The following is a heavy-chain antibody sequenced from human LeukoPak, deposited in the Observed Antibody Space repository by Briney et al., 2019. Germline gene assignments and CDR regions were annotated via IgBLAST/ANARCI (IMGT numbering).Heavy chain of an antibody. D-gene: IGHD6-13*01. V-gene: IGHV1-69*05. Sequence: SVKVSCKASGGTFSSYAISWVRQAPGQGLEWMGGIIPIFGTANYAQKFQGRVTITTDESTSTAYMELSSLRSEDTAVYYCALKGIAAAGTHFDYWGQGTLVTVSS. CDR1: GGTFSSYA. CDR3: ALKGIAAAGTHFDY. J-gene: IGHJ4*02. CDR2: IIPIFGTA.